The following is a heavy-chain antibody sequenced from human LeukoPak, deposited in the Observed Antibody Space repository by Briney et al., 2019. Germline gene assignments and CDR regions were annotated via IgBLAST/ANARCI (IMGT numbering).Heavy chain of an antibody. Sequence: GASVKVSCKASGGTFSSYAISWVRQAPGQGLEWMGRIIPILGIANYAQKFQGRVTITADKSTSTGYMELSSLRSEDTAVYYCARSPGDFWSGYSYNWFDPWGQGTLVTVSS. CDR2: IIPILGIA. V-gene: IGHV1-69*04. CDR1: GGTFSSYA. CDR3: ARSPGDFWSGYSYNWFDP. D-gene: IGHD3-3*01. J-gene: IGHJ5*02.